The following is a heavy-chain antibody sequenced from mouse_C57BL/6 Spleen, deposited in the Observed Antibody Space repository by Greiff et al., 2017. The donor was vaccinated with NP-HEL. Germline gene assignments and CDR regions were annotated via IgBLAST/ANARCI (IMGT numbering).Heavy chain of an antibody. Sequence: QVQLKQPGAELVKPGASVKMSCKASGYTFTSYWITWVKQRPGQGLEWIGDIYHGSGSTNYNEKYKSKATLTVDTSSSTAYMQLSSLTSEDSAVYYCARPDYYFDYWGQGTTLTVSS. CDR2: IYHGSGST. CDR1: GYTFTSYW. V-gene: IGHV1-55*01. CDR3: ARPDYYFDY. J-gene: IGHJ2*01.